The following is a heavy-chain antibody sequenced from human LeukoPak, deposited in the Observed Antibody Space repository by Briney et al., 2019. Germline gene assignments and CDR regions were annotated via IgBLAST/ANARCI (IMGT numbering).Heavy chain of an antibody. J-gene: IGHJ4*02. V-gene: IGHV1-2*06. CDR1: GYTFTGYY. Sequence: ASVKVSCKSSGYTFTGYYMHGVRQAPGQGREGMGRINPNSGGTNYAQKFQGRVTMTRDTSISTAYMELSRLRSDDTAVYYCASHYYDSSGQHDDWGQGTLVTVSS. CDR3: ASHYYDSSGQHDD. D-gene: IGHD3-22*01. CDR2: INPNSGGT.